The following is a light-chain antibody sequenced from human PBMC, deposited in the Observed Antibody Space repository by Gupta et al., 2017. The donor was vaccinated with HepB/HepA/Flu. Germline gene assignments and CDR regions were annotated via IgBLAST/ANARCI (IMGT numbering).Light chain of an antibody. V-gene: IGKV3-11*01. CDR3: QQRSNWPPTT. J-gene: IGKJ1*01. Sequence: EIVLTQSPATLSLSPGERATLSCRASQSVSSYLAWYQQKPGQAPRLLINDASNRDTGIPARFSGSGCGTDFTLTISSREPEDFAVYYCQQRSNWPPTTFGQGTKVEIK. CDR2: DAS. CDR1: QSVSSY.